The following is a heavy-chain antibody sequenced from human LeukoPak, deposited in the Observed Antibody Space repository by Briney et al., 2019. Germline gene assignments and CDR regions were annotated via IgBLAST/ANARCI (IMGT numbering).Heavy chain of an antibody. CDR2: ISGSGGST. J-gene: IGHJ5*02. D-gene: IGHD2-2*01. CDR1: GFTFSSYA. Sequence: PGGSLRLSCAASGFTFSSYAMSWVRQAPGKGLEWVSAISGSGGSTYYADSVKGRFTISRDNSTNTLYLQMNSLRDEDTAVYYCAQDLVAAASPRGSFDPWGQGTLVTVSS. V-gene: IGHV3-23*01. CDR3: AQDLVAAASPRGSFDP.